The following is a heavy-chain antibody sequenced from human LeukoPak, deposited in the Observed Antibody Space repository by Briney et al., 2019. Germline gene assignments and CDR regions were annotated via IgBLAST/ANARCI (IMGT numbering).Heavy chain of an antibody. J-gene: IGHJ4*02. D-gene: IGHD3-10*01. V-gene: IGHV4-61*01. CDR3: ARRGGSGRSFDY. CDR2: IYYTGST. CDR1: GGSVSSGTYY. Sequence: SETLSLTCTVSGGSVSSGTYYWSWIRQPPGKGLEWIGYIYYTGSTNYNPSLKSRLTISVDTSKNQFSRKLSSVTAADTAVYYCARRGGSGRSFDYWGQGTLVTVSS.